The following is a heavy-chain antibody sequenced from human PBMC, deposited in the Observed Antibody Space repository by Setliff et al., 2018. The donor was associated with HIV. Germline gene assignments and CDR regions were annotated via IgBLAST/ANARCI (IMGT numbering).Heavy chain of an antibody. CDR3: AKDRSGSYQTFDY. V-gene: IGHV4-31*03. Sequence: PSETLSLTCIVSGVSISSGGYYWSWVRQHPGKGLEWIGYIYYSGSAYYNPSLQNRIDISVDASTNQFSLKLTSVTAADTAVYYCAKDRSGSYQTFDYWGPGILVTVSS. D-gene: IGHD1-26*01. J-gene: IGHJ4*02. CDR2: IYYSGSA. CDR1: GVSISSGGYY.